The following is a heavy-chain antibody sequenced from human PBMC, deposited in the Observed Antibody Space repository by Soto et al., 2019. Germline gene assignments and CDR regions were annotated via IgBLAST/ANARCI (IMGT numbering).Heavy chain of an antibody. J-gene: IGHJ5*02. CDR3: AIERVGWLRPGGWWLDP. CDR1: GDSVSSNSDA. Sequence: HTLSLTCAISGDSVSSNSDAWNWIRQCPSRGVECLGRTYYRSKWYNDYAVSVKSRITINPDTSKNQFSLQLNSVTPEDTAVYYCAIERVGWLRPGGWWLDPLGQGTLVTVSS. D-gene: IGHD5-12*01. V-gene: IGHV6-1*01. CDR2: TYYRSKWYN.